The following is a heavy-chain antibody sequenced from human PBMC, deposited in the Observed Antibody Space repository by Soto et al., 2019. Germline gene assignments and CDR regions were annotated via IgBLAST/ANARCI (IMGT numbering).Heavy chain of an antibody. CDR1: GFTFTRYS. CDR2: ISSTTNYI. Sequence: GGSLRLSCAASGFTFTRYSMNWVRKAPGKGLEWVSSISSTTNYIYYGDSMKGRFPISRANAKNSLSLEMNSLRAEDTAVYYCARESEDLTSNFDYWGQGTLVTVSS. J-gene: IGHJ4*02. CDR3: ARESEDLTSNFDY. V-gene: IGHV3-21*06.